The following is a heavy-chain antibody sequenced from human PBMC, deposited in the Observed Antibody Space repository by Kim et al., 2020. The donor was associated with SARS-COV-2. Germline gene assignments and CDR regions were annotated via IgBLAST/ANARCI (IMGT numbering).Heavy chain of an antibody. CDR3: AKKSGGGKLDY. CDR2: INSDGSST. V-gene: IGHV3-74*01. CDR1: GFTFSSYW. J-gene: IGHJ4*02. Sequence: GGSLRLSCAASGFTFSSYWMHWVRQAPGKGLVWVSRINSDGSSTSYADSVKGRFTISRDNAKNTLYLQMNSLRAEDTAVYYCAKKSGGGKLDYWGQGTLVTVSS. D-gene: IGHD3-16*01.